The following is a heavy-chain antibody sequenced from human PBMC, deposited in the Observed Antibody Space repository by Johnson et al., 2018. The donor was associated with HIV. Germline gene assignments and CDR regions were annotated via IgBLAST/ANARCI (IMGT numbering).Heavy chain of an antibody. CDR2: ISYDGSNK. D-gene: IGHD3-3*01. CDR1: GFTFSTYV. V-gene: IGHV3-30*03. CDR3: ARDRRITIFGSGRAVQSNDAFDI. J-gene: IGHJ3*02. Sequence: QVQLVESGGGVVQPGRSLRLSCAASGFTFSTYVMYWVRQAPGKGLEWVAVISYDGSNKYYADSVKGRFTISRDNSKNTMYLQMNSLRAEDTAVYYCARDRRITIFGSGRAVQSNDAFDIWGQGTMVTVSS.